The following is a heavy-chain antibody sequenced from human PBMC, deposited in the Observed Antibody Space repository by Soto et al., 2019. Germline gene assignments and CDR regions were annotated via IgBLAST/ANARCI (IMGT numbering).Heavy chain of an antibody. D-gene: IGHD1-20*01. CDR1: GGAFTNYS. V-gene: IGHV1-69*06. CDR3: AIWSNWNPLYYRGMDV. J-gene: IGHJ6*02. CDR2: IIPLHNTS. Sequence: QVQLLQSGAEVKKPGSSVKVSCKVSGGAFTNYSLNWVRHAPGQELEWLGGIIPLHNTSNYSLKLLGRGSVTADISSNTVYMHLSGLTSDDTATYYCAIWSNWNPLYYRGMDVWGQGTTVTVSS.